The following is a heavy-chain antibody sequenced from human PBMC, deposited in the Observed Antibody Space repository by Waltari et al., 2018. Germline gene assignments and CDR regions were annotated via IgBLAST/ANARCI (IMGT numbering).Heavy chain of an antibody. CDR3: AGQIAVAGGMDY. CDR2: IYHSGST. J-gene: IGHJ4*02. V-gene: IGHV4-38-2*01. D-gene: IGHD6-19*01. Sequence: QVQLQESGPGLVKPSETLSLTCAVSGYSISSGYYWGWIRQPPGKGLEWIGSIYHSGSTYYNPSLKSRVTISVDTSKNQFSLKLSSVTAADTAVYYCAGQIAVAGGMDYWGQGTLVTVSS. CDR1: GYSISSGYY.